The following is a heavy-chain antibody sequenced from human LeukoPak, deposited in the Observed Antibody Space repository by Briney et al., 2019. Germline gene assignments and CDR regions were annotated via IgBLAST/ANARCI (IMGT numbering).Heavy chain of an antibody. J-gene: IGHJ6*02. V-gene: IGHV3-13*01. CDR2: IGTAGDT. D-gene: IGHD3-22*01. CDR3: ARGPRYYYDSSGYNHPREYGMDV. CDR1: GFTLSSYD. Sequence: GGSHRLSCAASGFTLSSYDMHWVHQATRKGLKCVSAIGTAGDTYYPGSVKGRFTISRENAKNSLYLQMNSLRAGDTAVYYCARGPRYYYDSSGYNHPREYGMDVWGQGTTVTVSS.